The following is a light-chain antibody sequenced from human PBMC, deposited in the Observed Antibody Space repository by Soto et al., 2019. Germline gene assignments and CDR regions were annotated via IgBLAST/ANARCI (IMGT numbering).Light chain of an antibody. CDR2: DAS. CDR1: QSVSSN. V-gene: IGKV3-11*01. J-gene: IGKJ5*01. CDR3: QRGDT. Sequence: EIVLTQSPATLSLSPGERATLSCRASQSVSSNLAWYQQKPGQAPRLLIYDASNRPTGIPARFSGSGSGTDFTLTISRLEPEDFAVYYCQRGDTFGQGTRLEIK.